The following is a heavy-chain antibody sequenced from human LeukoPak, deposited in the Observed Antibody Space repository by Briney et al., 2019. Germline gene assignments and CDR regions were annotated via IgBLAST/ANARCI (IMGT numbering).Heavy chain of an antibody. J-gene: IGHJ6*04. CDR2: IKTDGTST. D-gene: IGHD3-10*02. CDR3: AELGITMIGGV. V-gene: IGHV3-74*01. Sequence: GGSLRLSCAASGFTFSSYWMHWVRQAPGKGLVWVSRIKTDGTSTSYADSVKGRFTISRDNAKNSLYLQMNSLRAEDTAVYYCAELGITMIGGVWGKGTTVTISS. CDR1: GFTFSSYW.